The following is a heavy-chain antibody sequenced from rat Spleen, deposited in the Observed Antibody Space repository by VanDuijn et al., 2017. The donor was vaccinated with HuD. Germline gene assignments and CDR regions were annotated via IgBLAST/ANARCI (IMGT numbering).Heavy chain of an antibody. CDR1: GFTFNNYD. J-gene: IGHJ3*01. V-gene: IGHV5S13*01. Sequence: EVQLVESGGDLVQPGRSLKLSCAASGFTFNNYDMAWVRQDSTKGLEWVASISPGGGSTYYRDSVKGRFTVSRDNAKNTLYLQMDSLRSEDTATFYCVRQDTSGYSNWFTYWGKGTLVTVSS. D-gene: IGHD4-3*01. CDR3: VRQDTSGYSNWFTY. CDR2: ISPGGGST.